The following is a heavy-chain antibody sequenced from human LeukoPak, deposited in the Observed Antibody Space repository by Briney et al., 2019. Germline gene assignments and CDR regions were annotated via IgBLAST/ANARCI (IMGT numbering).Heavy chain of an antibody. V-gene: IGHV3-30-3*01. CDR2: ISHDGSKK. CDR1: GCTFSSYA. J-gene: IGHJ4*02. Sequence: PGGSLRLSCAASGCTFSSYALHWVRKAPGMGLEWVAVISHDGSKKYYTDSVQVRFTISRGTSKNTLYLQMNSLRSEDTAVYYCARDLHAMVPYSVDYWGQGTLVTVSS. CDR3: ARDLHAMVPYSVDY. D-gene: IGHD3-10*01.